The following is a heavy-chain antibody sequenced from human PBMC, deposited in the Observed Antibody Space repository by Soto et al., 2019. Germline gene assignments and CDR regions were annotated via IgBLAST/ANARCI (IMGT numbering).Heavy chain of an antibody. V-gene: IGHV1-3*01. J-gene: IGHJ4*02. CDR3: ARGLGYCSSTSCYHYFDY. Sequence: ASVKVSCKASGYTFTSYAMHWVRQAPGQRLEWMGWINAGNGNTKYSQKFQGRVTITRDTSASTAYMELSSLRSEDTAVYYCARGLGYCSSTSCYHYFDYWGQGTLVTVSS. D-gene: IGHD2-2*01. CDR1: GYTFTSYA. CDR2: INAGNGNT.